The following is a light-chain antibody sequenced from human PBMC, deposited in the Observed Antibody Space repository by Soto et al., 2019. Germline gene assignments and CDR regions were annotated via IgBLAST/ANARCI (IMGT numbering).Light chain of an antibody. CDR2: GAS. CDR3: QQSYRDFPFT. J-gene: IGKJ3*01. CDR1: QNIKSY. V-gene: IGKV1-39*01. Sequence: DIEMTQSPSSLSASVGDRVNITCRASQNIKSYLNWYQQIPGKAPKLLIYGASILQSGVPSRFSGSESGTDFTLTISGLHPEDVATYYCQQSYRDFPFTFGPGTKVDIK.